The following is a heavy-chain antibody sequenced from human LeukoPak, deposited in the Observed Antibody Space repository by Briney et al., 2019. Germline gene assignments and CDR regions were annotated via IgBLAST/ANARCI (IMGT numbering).Heavy chain of an antibody. Sequence: SQTLSLTCTISGGSISSGGFFWTWIRQPAGKGLEWIGRIYNTGSANYNPSLKSRLSISIDTSKNQFSLRLTSVTAADTALYYCARDGDDLYDNSGYITWGQGTLVTVSS. CDR1: GGSISSGGFF. J-gene: IGHJ4*02. V-gene: IGHV4-61*02. D-gene: IGHD3-22*01. CDR2: IYNTGSA. CDR3: ARDGDDLYDNSGYIT.